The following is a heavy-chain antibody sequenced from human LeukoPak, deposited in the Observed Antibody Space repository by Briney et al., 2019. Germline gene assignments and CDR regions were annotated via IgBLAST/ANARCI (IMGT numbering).Heavy chain of an antibody. CDR3: AREEVPAANYYYYGMDV. V-gene: IGHV4-61*01. CDR2: IYYSGST. J-gene: IGHJ6*02. CDR1: GGSVSSGNYY. D-gene: IGHD2-2*01. Sequence: SETLSLTCTVSGGSVSSGNYYWSWIRQPPGKGLEWIGYIYYSGSTNYNPSLKSRVTISVDTSKNQFSLKLSSVTAADTAVYYCAREEVPAANYYYYGMDVWGQGTTVTVSS.